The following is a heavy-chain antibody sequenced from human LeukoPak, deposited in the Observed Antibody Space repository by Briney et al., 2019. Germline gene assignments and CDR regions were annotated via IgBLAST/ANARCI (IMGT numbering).Heavy chain of an antibody. V-gene: IGHV3-66*01. J-gene: IGHJ4*02. CDR1: GFTVSSNY. CDR3: ARDDYGGNSQQGY. D-gene: IGHD4-23*01. CDR2: IYSGGSA. Sequence: PGGSLRLSCAASGFTVSSNYMSWVRQAPGKGLEWVSVIYSGGSAYYADSVKGRFTISRDNSKNTLYLQMNSLRAEDTAVYYCARDDYGGNSQQGYWGQGTLVTVSS.